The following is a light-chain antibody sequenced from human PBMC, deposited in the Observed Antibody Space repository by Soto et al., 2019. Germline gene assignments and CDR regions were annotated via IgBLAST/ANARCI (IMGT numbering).Light chain of an antibody. Sequence: DIQMTQSPSTLSASLGARVTITCRASQNIGRFMAWYQHQPGKAPTLLIYDASTLESGVPSSFSGTGSGTEFTLTISSLQPDDFATYYCQQYNSYSVTFGQGTKVDIK. V-gene: IGKV1-5*01. CDR3: QQYNSYSVT. CDR1: QNIGRF. CDR2: DAS. J-gene: IGKJ1*01.